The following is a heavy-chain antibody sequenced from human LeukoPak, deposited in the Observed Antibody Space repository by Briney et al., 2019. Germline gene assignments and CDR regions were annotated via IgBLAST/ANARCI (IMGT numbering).Heavy chain of an antibody. J-gene: IGHJ6*04. V-gene: IGHV4-39*01. Sequence: NPGGSLRLSCAASGFTFSDYYLSWIRQPPGKGLEWIGSIHYSGSTYYNPSLKSRVTISVDTSKNQFSLKLTSVTAADTAVYYCARPRMYYYGSGSYYTVWGKGTTVTISS. CDR2: IHYSGST. CDR3: ARPRMYYYGSGSYYTV. CDR1: GFTFSDYY. D-gene: IGHD3-10*01.